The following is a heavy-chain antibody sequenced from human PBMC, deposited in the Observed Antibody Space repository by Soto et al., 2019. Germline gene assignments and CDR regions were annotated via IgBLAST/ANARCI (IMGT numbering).Heavy chain of an antibody. J-gene: IGHJ3*02. CDR2: INHSGST. Sequence: SETLSLTCAVYGGSFSGYYWSWIRQPPGKGLEWIGEINHSGSTNYNPSLKSRVTISVDTSKNQFSLKLSSVTAADTAVYYCARGLGSGWYYSTHDAFDIWGQGTMVTVS. CDR3: ARGLGSGWYYSTHDAFDI. V-gene: IGHV4-34*01. CDR1: GGSFSGYY. D-gene: IGHD6-19*01.